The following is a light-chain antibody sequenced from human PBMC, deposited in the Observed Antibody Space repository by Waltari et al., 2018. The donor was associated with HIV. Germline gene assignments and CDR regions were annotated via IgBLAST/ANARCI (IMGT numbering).Light chain of an antibody. V-gene: IGLV2-14*01. CDR3: SSFTSSNTVL. CDR1: SSDVGAYDY. Sequence: QSALTQPASVSGSPGQSITISCTGTSSDVGAYDYVSWYQHHPGKAPNLMIYEVSNRPSGVSNRLSGSKSGNTASLTISGLQAEDEADYYCSSFTSSNTVLFGGGTKLTVL. CDR2: EVS. J-gene: IGLJ2*01.